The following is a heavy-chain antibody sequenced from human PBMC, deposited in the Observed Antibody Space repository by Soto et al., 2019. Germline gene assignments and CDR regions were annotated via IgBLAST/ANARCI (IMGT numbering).Heavy chain of an antibody. CDR1: GFSFSSFA. Sequence: EVLLLESGGGLVQPGGSLRLSCEASGFSFSSFAMNWVRQAPGKGLEWVSAIGDSGASTYYADSVKGRFTISRDNSRNTLYLQLNSQRAEDTAGYYCAKGVELDVWGNGTTVTVSS. CDR3: AKGVELDV. D-gene: IGHD1-26*01. CDR2: IGDSGAST. V-gene: IGHV3-23*01. J-gene: IGHJ6*04.